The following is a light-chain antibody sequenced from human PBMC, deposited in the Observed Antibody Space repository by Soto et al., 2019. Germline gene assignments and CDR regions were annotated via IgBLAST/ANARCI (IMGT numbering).Light chain of an antibody. J-gene: IGKJ4*01. CDR1: QSVSSNY. V-gene: IGKV3-20*01. CDR3: QQYVSVPPT. CDR2: GAS. Sequence: EIVLTPSPGPLSLSPGERATLSRRASQSVSSNYVAWHQQKSGQAPRLLMYGASSRATGTPDRFSGSGSGTDFTLTISRLESEDFAVYYCQQYVSVPPTFGGGTKVDIK.